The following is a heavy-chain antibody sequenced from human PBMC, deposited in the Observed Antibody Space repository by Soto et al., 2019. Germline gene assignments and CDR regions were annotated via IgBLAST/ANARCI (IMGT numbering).Heavy chain of an antibody. CDR3: AKDRGYYDSSGYHANWFEP. Sequence: PGGSLRRSCAASGFTFSSYAMSWVRQAPGKGLEWVSAISGSGGSTYYADSVKGRFTISRDNSKNTLYLQMNSLRAEDTAVYYCAKDRGYYDSSGYHANWFEPWGQGTLVTVPS. D-gene: IGHD3-22*01. CDR1: GFTFSSYA. CDR2: ISGSGGST. J-gene: IGHJ5*02. V-gene: IGHV3-23*01.